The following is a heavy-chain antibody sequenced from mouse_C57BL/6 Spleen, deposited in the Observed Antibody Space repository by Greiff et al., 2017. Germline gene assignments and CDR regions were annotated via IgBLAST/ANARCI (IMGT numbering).Heavy chain of an antibody. CDR1: GFTFSDYG. V-gene: IGHV5-17*01. D-gene: IGHD2-5*01. Sequence: EVKLMESGGGLVKPGGSLKLSCAASGFTFSDYGMHWVRQAPEKGLEWVAYISSGSSTIYYADTVKGRFTISRDNAKNTLFLQMTSLRSEDTAMYYCARKSNYYYAKDYWGQGTSVTVSS. CDR2: ISSGSSTI. J-gene: IGHJ4*01. CDR3: ARKSNYYYAKDY.